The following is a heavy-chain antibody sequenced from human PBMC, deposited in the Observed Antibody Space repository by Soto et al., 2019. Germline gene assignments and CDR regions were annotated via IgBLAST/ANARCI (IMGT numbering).Heavy chain of an antibody. CDR2: ISSTGSYI. J-gene: IGHJ2*01. D-gene: IGHD2-15*01. Sequence: GGSLRLSCASSVFTFSSYSMNCVRHSPGKWLEWLSFISSTGSYIYYADSVSGRFTISRDNARNSLSLQMNSLRVEDTAVYYCARDHPHCSGGSCFLPVAFWGRG. V-gene: IGHV3-21*01. CDR1: VFTFSSYS. CDR3: ARDHPHCSGGSCFLPVAF.